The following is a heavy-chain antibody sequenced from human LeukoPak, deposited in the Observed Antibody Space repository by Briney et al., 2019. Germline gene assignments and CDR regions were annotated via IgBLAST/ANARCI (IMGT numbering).Heavy chain of an antibody. D-gene: IGHD6-19*01. CDR2: IYYSGST. Sequence: SETLSLTCTVSGGSISSSSYYWGWIRQPPGKGLEWIGSIYYSGSTYYNPSLNSRVTISVDTSKNQFSLKLSSVTAADTAVYYCARHSYSSGWPVDYWGQGTLVTVSS. V-gene: IGHV4-39*01. J-gene: IGHJ4*02. CDR3: ARHSYSSGWPVDY. CDR1: GGSISSSSYY.